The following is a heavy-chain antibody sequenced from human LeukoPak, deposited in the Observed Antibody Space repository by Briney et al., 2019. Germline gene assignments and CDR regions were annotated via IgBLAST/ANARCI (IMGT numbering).Heavy chain of an antibody. CDR2: ISDSGGST. CDR1: GFPFSSYA. Sequence: PGGSLRLSCSASGFPFSSYAIHWVRQAQGKGLELVSAISDSGGSTYYADSVKGRFTISRDNSKNTLYLQMSSLRAEDTAVYYCAKDPNGDYVGAFDNWGQGTMVTVSS. D-gene: IGHD3-16*01. CDR3: AKDPNGDYVGAFDN. V-gene: IGHV3-64D*09. J-gene: IGHJ3*02.